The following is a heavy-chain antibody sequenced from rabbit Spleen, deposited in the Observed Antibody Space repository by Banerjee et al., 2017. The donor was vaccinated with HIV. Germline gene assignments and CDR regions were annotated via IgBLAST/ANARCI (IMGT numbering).Heavy chain of an antibody. D-gene: IGHD7-1*01. Sequence: QSLEESGGGLVKPGASLTLTCKASGFSFNSGYDMCWVRQAPGKGLEWVACAYAGNSGSTYSATWAKGRFTCSKTSSTTVTLQMTSLTVADTATYFCARDTGTSFSSYGMDLWGPGTLVTVS. CDR2: AYAGNSGST. CDR3: ARDTGTSFSSYGMDL. V-gene: IGHV1S40*01. J-gene: IGHJ6*01. CDR1: GFSFNSGYD.